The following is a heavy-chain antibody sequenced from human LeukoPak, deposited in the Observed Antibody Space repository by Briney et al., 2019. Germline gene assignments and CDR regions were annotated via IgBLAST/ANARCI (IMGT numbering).Heavy chain of an antibody. CDR2: IYYIRNT. Sequence: SETLSLTCTVSGGSVGSGGYYWSWIRQPPGGGLEWIGDIYYIRNTNYNPSLTSRGTMSLDPSKNQFSLKLNSVPAADTAVYYCARTQSQSGSYRYYFAYWGQGTLVTVSS. V-gene: IGHV4-61*08. J-gene: IGHJ4*02. CDR3: ARTQSQSGSYRYYFAY. D-gene: IGHD1-26*01. CDR1: GGSVGSGGYY.